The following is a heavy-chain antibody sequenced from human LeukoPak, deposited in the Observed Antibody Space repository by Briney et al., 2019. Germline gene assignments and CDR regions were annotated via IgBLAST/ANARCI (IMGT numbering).Heavy chain of an antibody. D-gene: IGHD2-21*01. CDR2: ISHGGTT. J-gene: IGHJ5*02. V-gene: IGHV4-34*01. Sequence: PETLSLTCAVYGGSFSDYYWNWIRQPPGKGPEWIGDISHGGTTHYNPSLKSRLTISFDTSKNQFSLNLISVTAADTAVYYCARGHSDFGVIMGWFDPWGQGTLVTVSS. CDR3: ARGHSDFGVIMGWFDP. CDR1: GGSFSDYY.